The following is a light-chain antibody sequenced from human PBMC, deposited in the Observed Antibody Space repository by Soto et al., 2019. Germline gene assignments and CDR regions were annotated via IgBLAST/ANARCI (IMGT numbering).Light chain of an antibody. J-gene: IGKJ1*01. V-gene: IGKV4-1*01. CDR3: QQYYTTPHT. CDR1: QNVLSTSNNRNY. CDR2: WAS. Sequence: DIVMTQSPDSLAVSLGERATINCKSSQNVLSTSNNRNYLAWYQHKPGQPPQLLVSWASTRDSAVPDRFSGSGSGTDFTLTIISLQAEDAAVYYCQQYYTTPHTFGQGTKVEI.